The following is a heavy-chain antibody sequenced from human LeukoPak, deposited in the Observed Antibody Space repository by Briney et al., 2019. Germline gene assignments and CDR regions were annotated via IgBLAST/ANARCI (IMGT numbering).Heavy chain of an antibody. D-gene: IGHD3-10*01. CDR2: IYTSGST. V-gene: IGHV4-4*07. CDR3: ARVYGSRAFDI. CDR1: GGSVTTYH. J-gene: IGHJ3*02. Sequence: PSETLSLTCTVSGGSVTTYHWSWIRQPAGKGLEWIGRIYTSGSTNYNPSLESRVTLSADTSKNQFSLKMSSVTAADTAVYYCARVYGSRAFDIWGQGTLVTVSS.